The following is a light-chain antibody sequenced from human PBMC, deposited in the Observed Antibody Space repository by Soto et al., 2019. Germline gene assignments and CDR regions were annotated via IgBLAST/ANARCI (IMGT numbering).Light chain of an antibody. J-gene: IGKJ1*01. CDR3: QQYETFSGT. CDR2: DAS. Sequence: DIQMTQSPSTLSASVGDRVTITCRASQSLTSWLAWYQQKPGKAPQLLIYDASSLESGVPSRFSGSGSGTEFTLTIASLQPDDFATYYCQQYETFSGTFGPGTKVDI. CDR1: QSLTSW. V-gene: IGKV1-5*01.